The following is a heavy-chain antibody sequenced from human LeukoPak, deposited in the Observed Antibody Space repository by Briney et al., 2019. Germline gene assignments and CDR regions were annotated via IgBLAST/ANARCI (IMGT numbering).Heavy chain of an antibody. CDR3: ARCASDGSGSPLDY. Sequence: PSETLSLTCTVSGGSISSSSYYWGWIRQPPGKGLEWIGSIYYSGSTYYNPSLKSRVTISVDTSKNQFSLKLSSVTAADTAVYYCARCASDGSGSPLDYWGQGTLVTVSS. V-gene: IGHV4-39*07. J-gene: IGHJ4*02. D-gene: IGHD3-10*01. CDR2: IYYSGST. CDR1: GGSISSSSYY.